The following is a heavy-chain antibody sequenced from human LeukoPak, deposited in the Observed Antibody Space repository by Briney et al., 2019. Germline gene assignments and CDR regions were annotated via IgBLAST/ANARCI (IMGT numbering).Heavy chain of an antibody. D-gene: IGHD6-13*01. CDR1: GFTFSSYS. CDR3: ARADSSSWKIYFDY. Sequence: GGSLRLSCAASGFTFSSYSMNWVRQAPGKGLEWVSSISSSSSYMYYADSVKGRFTISRDNAKNSLYLQMNSLRAEDTAVYYCARADSSSWKIYFDYWGQGTLVTVSS. CDR2: ISSSSSYM. J-gene: IGHJ4*02. V-gene: IGHV3-21*01.